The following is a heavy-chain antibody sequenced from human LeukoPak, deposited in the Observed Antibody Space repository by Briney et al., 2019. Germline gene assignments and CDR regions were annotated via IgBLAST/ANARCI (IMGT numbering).Heavy chain of an antibody. J-gene: IGHJ6*02. V-gene: IGHV4-59*08. D-gene: IGHD3-10*01. CDR1: GGSISSYY. CDR2: IYYSGST. CDR3: ARLWFGELYGMDV. Sequence: SATLSLTCTVSGGSISSYYWSWIRQPPGKGLEWIGYIYYSGSTNYNPSLKSRVTISVGTSKNQFSLKLSSVTAADTAVYNCARLWFGELYGMDVWGQGTTVTVSS.